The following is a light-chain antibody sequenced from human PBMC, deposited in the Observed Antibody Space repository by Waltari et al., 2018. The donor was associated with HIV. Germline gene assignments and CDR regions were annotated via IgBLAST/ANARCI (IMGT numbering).Light chain of an antibody. V-gene: IGLV1-47*01. CDR2: RDR. Sequence: QSVLTQPPSASGTHGQSVTISCSGSGPNIGSNYVYWYQQVPGTAPKPLIFRDRPPPFGVPDRFSGSKSGTSASLAISGLRSEDEAHYYCATWDDRENGHGIFGGGTQLTVL. CDR1: GPNIGSNY. CDR3: ATWDDRENGHGI. J-gene: IGLJ7*01.